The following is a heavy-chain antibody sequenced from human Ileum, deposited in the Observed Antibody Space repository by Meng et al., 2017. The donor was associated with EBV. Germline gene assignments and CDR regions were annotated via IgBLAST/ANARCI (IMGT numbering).Heavy chain of an antibody. CDR1: GYTFINHD. V-gene: IGHV1-8*02. J-gene: IGHJ5*02. CDR3: ARGSGAGGRDWFDP. CDR2: MNSNSGNT. Sequence: QVQRVQSGAEGKKPGASVKVSCKASGYTFINHDIDWFRQAPGQGLEWMGWMNSNSGNTGYGQKFQDRVTMTRNTSISTAYMELSSLTSEDTALYYCARGSGAGGRDWFDPWGQGTLVTVSS. D-gene: IGHD3-16*01.